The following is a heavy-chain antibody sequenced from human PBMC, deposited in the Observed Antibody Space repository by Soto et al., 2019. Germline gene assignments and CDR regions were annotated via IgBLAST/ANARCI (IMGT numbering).Heavy chain of an antibody. CDR3: TTDSRTTLPEIRFDY. CDR2: VKSKTDGGSS. Sequence: GVSLGLSCAASGFPFCNAWINWVRQVPGKRLEWVGRVKSKTDGGSSDYAAPVKGRFAVSRDDSKNIVYLQMNSLKIEDTGVYYCTTDSRTTLPEIRFDYWGHGTQVTVSS. CDR1: GFPFCNAW. J-gene: IGHJ4*01. D-gene: IGHD1-26*01. V-gene: IGHV3-15*07.